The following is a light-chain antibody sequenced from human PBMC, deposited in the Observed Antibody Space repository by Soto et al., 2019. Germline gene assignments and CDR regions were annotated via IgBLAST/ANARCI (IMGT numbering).Light chain of an antibody. CDR3: SSYSDDNIPV. CDR2: EVN. Sequence: QSVLTQPASVSGSPGQSITISCTGASSDIGGYNLVSWYQHHPGKAPKLMIYEVNNRPSGVSNRFSGSKSGSTASLTISGLQAEDEADYYCSSYSDDNIPVFGGGTKVTVL. V-gene: IGLV2-14*01. J-gene: IGLJ3*02. CDR1: SSDIGGYNL.